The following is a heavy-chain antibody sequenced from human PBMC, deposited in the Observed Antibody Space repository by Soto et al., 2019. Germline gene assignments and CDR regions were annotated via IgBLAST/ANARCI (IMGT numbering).Heavy chain of an antibody. D-gene: IGHD6-13*01. J-gene: IGHJ4*02. Sequence: QVQLVESGGGVVQPGRSLRLSCAASGFTFSSYAMHWVRQAPGKGLEWVAVISYDGSNKYYADSVKGRFTISRDNSKNTLYLQMNSLRAEDTAVYYCARVGSSSAIFDYWGQGTLVTVSS. CDR3: ARVGSSSAIFDY. V-gene: IGHV3-30-3*01. CDR2: ISYDGSNK. CDR1: GFTFSSYA.